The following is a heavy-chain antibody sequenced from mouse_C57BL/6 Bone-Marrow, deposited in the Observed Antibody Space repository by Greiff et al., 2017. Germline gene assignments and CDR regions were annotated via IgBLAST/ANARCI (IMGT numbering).Heavy chain of an antibody. D-gene: IGHD1-1*01. CDR1: GFSFTSYG. Sequence: VKLVESGPGLVQPSQSLSITCTASGFSFTSYGVHWVRQSPGKGLEWLGVIWSGGSTDYYAAFISRLSISKDNSKSHVFFKMNSLQADDTAIEYCARGDYGSSYREYFDYWGQGTTLTVSS. CDR3: ARGDYGSSYREYFDY. CDR2: IWSGGST. J-gene: IGHJ2*01. V-gene: IGHV2-2*01.